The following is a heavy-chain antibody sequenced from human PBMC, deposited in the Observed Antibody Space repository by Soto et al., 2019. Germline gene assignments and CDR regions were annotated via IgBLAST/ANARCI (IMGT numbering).Heavy chain of an antibody. J-gene: IGHJ4*02. CDR2: IYYSGST. V-gene: IGHV4-30-4*01. D-gene: IGHD3-16*02. CDR1: GGSISSGGYC. CDR3: ARADYDYVWGSYRYVY. Sequence: SETLSLTCTVSGGSISSGGYCWSWIRQPPGKGLEWIGYIYYSGSTYYNPSLKSRVTISVDTSKNQFSLKLSSVTAADTAVYYCARADYDYVWGSYRYVYWGQGTLVTVSS.